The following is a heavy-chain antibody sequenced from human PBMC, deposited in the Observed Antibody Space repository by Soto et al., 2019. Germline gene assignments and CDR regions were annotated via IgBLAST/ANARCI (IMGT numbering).Heavy chain of an antibody. CDR2: ISNDGSNK. Sequence: QVHLVESGGGVVQPGRSLRLSCAASGFSFSTYGMHWVRQATGKGLEWVAFISNDGSNKYYADSVKGRITISRDNSKNTLYLQMNSLRAEDTAVYYCAKGFGTYCAFDYWGQGTLVTVSP. J-gene: IGHJ4*02. D-gene: IGHD1-26*01. CDR3: AKGFGTYCAFDY. V-gene: IGHV3-30*18. CDR1: GFSFSTYG.